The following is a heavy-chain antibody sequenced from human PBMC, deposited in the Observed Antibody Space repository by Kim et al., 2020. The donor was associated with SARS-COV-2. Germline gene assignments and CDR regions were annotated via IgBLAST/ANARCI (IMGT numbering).Heavy chain of an antibody. CDR3: ASRSDSGRNQDHDY. Sequence: TPSLKSRVTTSVDTSKNQFSLKLSSVTAADTAVYYCASRSDSGRNQDHDYWGQGTLVTVSS. D-gene: IGHD2-15*01. V-gene: IGHV4-39*01. J-gene: IGHJ4*02.